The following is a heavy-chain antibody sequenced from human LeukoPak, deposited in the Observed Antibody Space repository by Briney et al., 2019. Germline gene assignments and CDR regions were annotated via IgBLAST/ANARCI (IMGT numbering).Heavy chain of an antibody. D-gene: IGHD3-10*01. CDR2: INHSGST. Sequence: SETLSLTCTVSGGSISSSSYYWGWIRQPPGKGLEWIGEINHSGSTNYNPSLKSRATISVDTSKNQFSLKLSSVTAADTAVYYCARDYYGSGSSYYYMDVWGKGTTVTISS. J-gene: IGHJ6*03. V-gene: IGHV4-39*07. CDR1: GGSISSSSYY. CDR3: ARDYYGSGSSYYYMDV.